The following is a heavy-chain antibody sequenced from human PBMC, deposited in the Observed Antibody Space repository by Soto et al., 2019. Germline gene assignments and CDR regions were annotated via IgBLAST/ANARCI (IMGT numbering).Heavy chain of an antibody. Sequence: EVQLLESGGGLIQPGGSLRLSCAASGFTFSSYAMNWVRQAPGKGLEWVSGISGSGGSTYYADSVKGRFTNSRDNSKNTLYLQMSSLRAEDTAVYYCAKAFSWYDYWGQGTLVTVSS. V-gene: IGHV3-23*01. CDR1: GFTFSSYA. J-gene: IGHJ4*02. CDR2: ISGSGGST. CDR3: AKAFSWYDY. D-gene: IGHD6-13*01.